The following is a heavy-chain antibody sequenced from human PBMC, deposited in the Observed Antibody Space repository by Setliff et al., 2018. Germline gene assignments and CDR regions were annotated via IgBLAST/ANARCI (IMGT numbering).Heavy chain of an antibody. D-gene: IGHD2-8*02. CDR2: INQSGST. V-gene: IGHV4-34*01. Sequence: PGGSLRLSCAASGFTFSSYWMSWVRQAPGKGLEWIGEINQSGSTTYNPSLKGRVTISMDTSKNQFSLKLSSVTAADTAVYYCARARWWPLLDYYMDVWGKGTTVTVSS. CDR3: ARARWWPLLDYYMDV. J-gene: IGHJ6*03. CDR1: GFTFSSYW.